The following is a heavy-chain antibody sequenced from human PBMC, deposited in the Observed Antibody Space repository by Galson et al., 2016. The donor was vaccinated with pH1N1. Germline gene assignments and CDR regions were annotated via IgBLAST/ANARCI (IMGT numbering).Heavy chain of an antibody. CDR1: GGSISAHNW. CDR2: VYNDGRT. V-gene: IGHV4-4*02. Sequence: ETLSLTCAVSGGSISAHNWWSWVRQPPGKGLEWIGEVYNDGRTNYKASLKSRATVPMDKSKNQFSLTLTSVTAADTAVYYCARWYSTASNTFDVWGQGTLVTVSS. D-gene: IGHD1-26*01. J-gene: IGHJ3*01. CDR3: ARWYSTASNTFDV.